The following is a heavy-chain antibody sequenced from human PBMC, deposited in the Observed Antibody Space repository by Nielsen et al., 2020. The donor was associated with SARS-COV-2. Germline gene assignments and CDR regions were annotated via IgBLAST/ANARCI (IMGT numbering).Heavy chain of an antibody. J-gene: IGHJ3*02. CDR1: GFTFSSYS. CDR3: ARDLSVTTEDAFDI. CDR2: ISSSSSYI. D-gene: IGHD4-17*01. V-gene: IGHV3-21*01. Sequence: GGSLRLSCAASGFTFSSYSMNWVRQAPGKGLEWVSSISSSSSYIYYADSVKGRFTISRDNAKNSLYLQMNSLRAEDTAVYYCARDLSVTTEDAFDIWGQGTMVTVSS.